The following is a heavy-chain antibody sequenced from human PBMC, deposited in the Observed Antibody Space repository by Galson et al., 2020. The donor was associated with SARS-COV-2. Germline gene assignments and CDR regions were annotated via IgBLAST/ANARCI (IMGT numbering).Heavy chain of an antibody. CDR2: IYHSGTT. CDR1: GGSISTDGHF. CDR3: ARTSGELDI. V-gene: IGHV4-31*03. D-gene: IGHD1-26*01. Sequence: SETLSLTCTVSGGSISTDGHFWTWIRQPPGKGLEWIGYIYHSGTTYYNPSLKSRLNIAVDTPQNQFSLRLRSVTAADTAVYCCARTSGELDIWGQGTMVTVSS. J-gene: IGHJ3*02.